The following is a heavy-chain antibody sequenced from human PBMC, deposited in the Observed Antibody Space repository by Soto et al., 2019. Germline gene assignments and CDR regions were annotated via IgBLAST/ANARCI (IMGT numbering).Heavy chain of an antibody. CDR2: IYYSGST. V-gene: IGHV4-59*01. CDR3: ARGTGSGDNWFNP. Sequence: PSETLSLTCTVSGGSISSYYWSWIRQPPGKGLEWIGYIYYSGSTNYNPSLKSRVTISVDTSKNQFSLKLSSVTAADTAVYYCARGTGSGDNWFNPWGQGTLVTVSS. D-gene: IGHD3-10*01. CDR1: GGSISSYY. J-gene: IGHJ5*02.